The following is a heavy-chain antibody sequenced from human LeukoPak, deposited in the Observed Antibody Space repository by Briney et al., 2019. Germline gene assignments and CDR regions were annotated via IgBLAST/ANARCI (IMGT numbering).Heavy chain of an antibody. J-gene: IGHJ4*02. CDR3: ARALNPLPGTYYFDY. V-gene: IGHV4-28*03. CDR1: GYSISSSNW. CDR2: IYYSGST. D-gene: IGHD2-15*01. Sequence: SDTLSLTCAVSGYSISSSNWWGWIRQPPGKGLEWIGYIYYSGSTYYNPSLKSRVTMSVDTSKNQFSLKLSSVTAVDTAVYYCARALNPLPGTYYFDYWGQGTLVTVSS.